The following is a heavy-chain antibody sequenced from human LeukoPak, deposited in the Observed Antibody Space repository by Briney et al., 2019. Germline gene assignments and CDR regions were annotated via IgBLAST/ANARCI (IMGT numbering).Heavy chain of an antibody. CDR2: IYPGDSDT. CDR3: ARRVAAAGTPFDY. CDR1: GYSFTSYW. Sequence: GESLKISCKGSGYSFTSYWIGWVRQMPGKGLEWMGIIYPGDSDTRYSPSFQGQVTISADKSISTAYLQWSSLKASDTAIYYCARRVAAAGTPFDYWGQGTLVTVSS. D-gene: IGHD6-13*01. J-gene: IGHJ4*02. V-gene: IGHV5-51*01.